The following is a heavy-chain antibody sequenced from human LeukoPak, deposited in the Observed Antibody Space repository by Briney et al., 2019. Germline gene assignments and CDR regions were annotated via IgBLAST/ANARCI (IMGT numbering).Heavy chain of an antibody. Sequence: TLSLTCTVSGVSISSTYYWSWIRQHPGKGLEWIGYIYYSGRTYYNPSLKSRVTMSVDTSKNQFSLKLSSVTAADTAVYYCARGYCSSTSCRATHFDYWGQGTLVTISS. CDR1: GVSISSTYY. J-gene: IGHJ4*02. V-gene: IGHV4-31*03. CDR3: ARGYCSSTSCRATHFDY. D-gene: IGHD2-2*01. CDR2: IYYSGRT.